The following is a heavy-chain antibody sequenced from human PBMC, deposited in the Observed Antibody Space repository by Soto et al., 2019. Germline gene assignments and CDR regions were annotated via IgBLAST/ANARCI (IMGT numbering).Heavy chain of an antibody. CDR1: GYTFTSYY. D-gene: IGHD6-6*01. V-gene: IGHV1-46*03. J-gene: IGHJ2*01. CDR2: INPSGGST. Sequence: ASVKVSCKASGYTFTSYYMHWVRRAPGQGLEWMGIINPSGGSTSYAQKFQGRVTMTRDTSTSTVYMELSSLRSEDTAVYYCARGRGERLVRTVYFNLWGRGTLVTVSS. CDR3: ARGRGERLVRTVYFNL.